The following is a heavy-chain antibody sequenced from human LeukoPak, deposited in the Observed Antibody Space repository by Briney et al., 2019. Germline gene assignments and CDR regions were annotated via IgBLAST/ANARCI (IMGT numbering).Heavy chain of an antibody. Sequence: GGSLRLSCAASGFTVSSNYMSWVRQAPGKGLEWVSVIYSGGSTYYADSVKGRFTISRDNSKNTLYLQMNSLRAEDTAVYYCARDPDSSGFFDHWGQGTLVTVSS. J-gene: IGHJ4*02. CDR1: GFTVSSNY. V-gene: IGHV3-53*01. D-gene: IGHD6-19*01. CDR2: IYSGGST. CDR3: ARDPDSSGFFDH.